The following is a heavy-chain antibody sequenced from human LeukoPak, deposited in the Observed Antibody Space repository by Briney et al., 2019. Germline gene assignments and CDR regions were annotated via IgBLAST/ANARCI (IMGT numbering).Heavy chain of an antibody. CDR3: ARGSSGYPIDY. Sequence: HPGGSLRLSCAASGFTFSSYGMHWVRQAPGKGLEWVAFIRYDGSNKYYADSVKGRFTISRDNSKNTLYLQMNSLRAEDTAVYYCARGSSGYPIDYWGQGTLVTVSS. J-gene: IGHJ4*02. V-gene: IGHV3-30*02. CDR2: IRYDGSNK. CDR1: GFTFSSYG. D-gene: IGHD3-22*01.